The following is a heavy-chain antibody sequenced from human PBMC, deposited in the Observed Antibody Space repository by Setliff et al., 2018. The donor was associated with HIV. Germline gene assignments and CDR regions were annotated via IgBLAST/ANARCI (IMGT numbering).Heavy chain of an antibody. CDR3: ARARLQGIVTAVGPRDNCLDP. J-gene: IGHJ5*02. CDR1: GYSFINYG. D-gene: IGHD1-26*01. Sequence: ASVRVSCKASGYSFINYGISWVRQAPGQGLEWMGWISAYNGNTDYAPRLLGRVTMTTDTSTSTAYMELRSLSSDDTAVYYCARARLQGIVTAVGPRDNCLDPWGQGTRVTVSS. V-gene: IGHV1-18*01. CDR2: ISAYNGNT.